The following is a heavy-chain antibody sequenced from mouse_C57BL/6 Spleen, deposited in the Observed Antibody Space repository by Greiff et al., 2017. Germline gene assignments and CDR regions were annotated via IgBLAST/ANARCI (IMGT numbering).Heavy chain of an antibody. CDR1: GYSITSGYY. D-gene: IGHD5-5*01. CDR3: AKGLPFDY. Sequence: EVQRVESGPGLVKPSQSLSLTCSVTGYSITSGYYWNWIRQLPGNILEWMGYISYDGSNNYNPTLKNRISITRDTSKNQFFLKLNSVTTEDTATYYCAKGLPFDYWGQGTTLTVST. V-gene: IGHV3-6*01. J-gene: IGHJ2*01. CDR2: ISYDGSN.